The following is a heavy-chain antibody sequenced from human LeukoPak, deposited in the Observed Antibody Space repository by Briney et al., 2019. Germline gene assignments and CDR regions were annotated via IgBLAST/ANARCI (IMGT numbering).Heavy chain of an antibody. Sequence: ASVKVSCKASGYTFSSYGISWVRQAPGQGLEWMGWMSANNVDRRYAQRVQDRLTMTADISASTAYMELRSLRSEDTAVYYCARGHYESPRDYHYMDVWGKGTTVTVSS. CDR2: MSANNVDR. D-gene: IGHD3-22*01. CDR3: ARGHYESPRDYHYMDV. V-gene: IGHV1-18*01. CDR1: GYTFSSYG. J-gene: IGHJ6*03.